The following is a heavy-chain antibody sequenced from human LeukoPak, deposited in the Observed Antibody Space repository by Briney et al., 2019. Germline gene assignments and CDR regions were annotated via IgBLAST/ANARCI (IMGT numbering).Heavy chain of an antibody. J-gene: IGHJ3*01. CDR1: DFTFYNYS. CDR3: GRDPNGDYIGAFEF. CDR2: INGSGSYA. D-gene: IGHD4-17*01. Sequence: GGSLELFCVGSDFTFYNYSMTWVRLTPGKGLEWVSSINGSGSYAMYAASVSGRFTTSRDNSRNTIFLQMTSLSAEDTAIYYCGRDPNGDYIGAFEFWGLGTLVSVSS. V-gene: IGHV3-23*01.